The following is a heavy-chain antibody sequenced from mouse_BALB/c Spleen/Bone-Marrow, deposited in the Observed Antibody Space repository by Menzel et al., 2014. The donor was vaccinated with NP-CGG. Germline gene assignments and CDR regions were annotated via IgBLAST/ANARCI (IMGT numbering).Heavy chain of an antibody. D-gene: IGHD1-1*01. CDR3: TIRYYAMDY. CDR2: ITPSGGYT. CDR1: GYTFTRYT. J-gene: IGHJ4*01. V-gene: IGHV1-4*01. Sequence: QVQLQQSGAELARPGASVKMSCQASGYTFTRYTMHWEKQRPGQGLEWIGYITPSGGYTNYNQKFKDKATLTADKSSSTAYMQLSSLTSEDSAVYYCTIRYYAMDYWGQGTSVTVSS.